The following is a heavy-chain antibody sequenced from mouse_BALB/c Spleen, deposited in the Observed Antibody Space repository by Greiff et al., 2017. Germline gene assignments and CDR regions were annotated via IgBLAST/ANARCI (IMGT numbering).Heavy chain of an antibody. Sequence: QVQLQQSGAELVKPGASVKLSCKASGYTFTSYWMHWVKQRPGQGLEWIGEINPSNGRTNYNEKFKSKATLTVDKSSSTAYMQLSSLTSEDSAVYYCARNGHYAMDYWGQGTSVTVSS. D-gene: IGHD1-1*02. CDR3: ARNGHYAMDY. V-gene: IGHV1S81*02. CDR2: INPSNGRT. CDR1: GYTFTSYW. J-gene: IGHJ4*01.